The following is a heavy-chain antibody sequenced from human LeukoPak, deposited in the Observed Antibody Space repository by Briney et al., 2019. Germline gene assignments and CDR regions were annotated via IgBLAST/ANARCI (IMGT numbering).Heavy chain of an antibody. V-gene: IGHV4-59*01. D-gene: IGHD4-17*01. CDR3: AREDPQTTVPEGMDV. Sequence: SETLSLTCTVSGGSISSFYWSWIRQPPGKGLEWIGYIYYSGTTYYNPSLKSRVTMSVDTSKNQFSLKLSSVTAADTAVYYCAREDPQTTVPEGMDVWGQGTTVTVSS. CDR1: GGSISSFY. CDR2: IYYSGTT. J-gene: IGHJ6*02.